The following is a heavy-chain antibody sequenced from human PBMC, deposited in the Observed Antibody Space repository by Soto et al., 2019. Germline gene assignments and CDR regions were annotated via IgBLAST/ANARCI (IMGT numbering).Heavy chain of an antibody. CDR1: GYIFSANY. D-gene: IGHD3-10*01. CDR2: INPHSGAT. J-gene: IGHJ5*02. V-gene: IGHV1-2*02. CDR3: GRAHALGFSNWFDP. Sequence: ASVKVSCKASGYIFSANYIHWVRQAPGQGLEWLGWINPHSGATNYAQKFLGRVTMSADTSASTAYMDLARLKSDDTAVYYCGRAHALGFSNWFDPWGRGTLVTVDS.